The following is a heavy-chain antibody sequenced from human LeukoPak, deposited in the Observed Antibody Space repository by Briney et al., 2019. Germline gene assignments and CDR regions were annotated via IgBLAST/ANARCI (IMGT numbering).Heavy chain of an antibody. V-gene: IGHV4-61*02. J-gene: IGHJ4*02. CDR3: ARLTLDDSGLNY. Sequence: PSETLSLTCTVSGGSISSGSYYWSWIGQPAGKELEWIGRIYTTGSTNYSPSLKSRVTISVDTSKNQFSLKLSSVTAADTAVYYCARLTLDDSGLNYWGQGTLVTVSS. CDR1: GGSISSGSYY. D-gene: IGHD3-10*01. CDR2: IYTTGST.